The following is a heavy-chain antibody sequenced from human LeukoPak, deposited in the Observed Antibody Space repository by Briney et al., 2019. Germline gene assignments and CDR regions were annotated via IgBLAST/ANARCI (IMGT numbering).Heavy chain of an antibody. CDR2: ISGSGGST. Sequence: GGSLRLSCAASGFTVSSNYMSWVRQAPGKGLEWVSAISGSGGSTYYADSVKGRFTISRDNSKNTLYLQMNSLRAEDTAVYYCAKGVAGAPKVLDYWGQGTLVTVSS. J-gene: IGHJ4*02. D-gene: IGHD6-19*01. V-gene: IGHV3-23*01. CDR1: GFTVSSNY. CDR3: AKGVAGAPKVLDY.